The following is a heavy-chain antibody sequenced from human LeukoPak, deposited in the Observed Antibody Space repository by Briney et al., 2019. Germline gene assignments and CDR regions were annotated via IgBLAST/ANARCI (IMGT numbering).Heavy chain of an antibody. CDR3: ARAAGGWPFDY. J-gene: IGHJ4*02. Sequence: PSETLSLTCTISGDSISGYYWSWIRQPPEKGLEWIGYVSYSGSTNYNPSLRSRVTISLDTSKNQFSLNLSSVTAADTAVYHCARAAGGWPFDYWAREPWSPSPQ. V-gene: IGHV4-59*01. CDR2: VSYSGST. CDR1: GDSISGYY. D-gene: IGHD6-19*01.